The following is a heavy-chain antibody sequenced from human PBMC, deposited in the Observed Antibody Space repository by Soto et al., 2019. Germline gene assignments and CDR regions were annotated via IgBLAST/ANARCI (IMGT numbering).Heavy chain of an antibody. CDR1: GGSISSNY. J-gene: IGHJ4*02. CDR2: VYNSGST. Sequence: LSLTCTVSGGSISSNYWTLIRQPPGNGLEWIGYVYNSGSTNYNPSLNSRGTISENTSKSQFSLKVNSMTAADTAVYYCARYRREAVAGYTLDNWGQGILVTVSS. D-gene: IGHD6-13*01. V-gene: IGHV4-59*01. CDR3: ARYRREAVAGYTLDN.